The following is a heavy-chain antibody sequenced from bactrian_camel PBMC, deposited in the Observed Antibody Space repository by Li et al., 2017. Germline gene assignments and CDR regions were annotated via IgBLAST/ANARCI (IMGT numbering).Heavy chain of an antibody. J-gene: IGHJ4*01. Sequence: VQLVESGGGSVQAGGSLRLSCTLSSNRYSNKCMAWFRQAPGKEREGVASIDHEGVTTYADSVKGRFTISQDNAKNTLSLQMRNLKPEDTAVYRCAALSAPAVSPPKDCTGGYWPDEFDYWGQGTQVTVS. D-gene: IGHD2*01. CDR1: SNRYSNKC. CDR3: AALSAPAVSPPKDCTGGYWPDEFDY. CDR2: IDHEGVT. V-gene: IGHV3S53*01.